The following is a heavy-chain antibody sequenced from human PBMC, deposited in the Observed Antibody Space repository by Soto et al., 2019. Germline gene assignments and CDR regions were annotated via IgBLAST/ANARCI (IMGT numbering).Heavy chain of an antibody. CDR3: ARDRGADYYDSGGYYGVNAFDI. D-gene: IGHD3-22*01. CDR2: IYYSGTT. CDR1: GGSISSGSYY. Sequence: QVQLQESGPGLVKPSQTLSLTCTVSGGSISSGSYYWSWIRQHPGKGLEWIGYIYYSGTTYYNPCLKSRAIISLDTSKNQFSLKLNSVTAADTAVYYCARDRGADYYDSGGYYGVNAFDIWGQGTMVTVSS. J-gene: IGHJ3*02. V-gene: IGHV4-31*03.